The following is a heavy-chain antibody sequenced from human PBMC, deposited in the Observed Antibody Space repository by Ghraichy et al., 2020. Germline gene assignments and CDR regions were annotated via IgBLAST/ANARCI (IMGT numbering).Heavy chain of an antibody. CDR3: ARGGTYYYDSSGCDY. CDR2: ISRSGSTI. D-gene: IGHD3-22*01. V-gene: IGHV3-11*01. CDR1: GFTFSDYY. Sequence: GGSLRLSCAASGFTFSDYYMSWIRQVPGKGLEWVSCISRSGSTIYYADSVKGRFTISRDNAKNSLYLQMNSLRAEDTAVYYCARGGTYYYDSSGCDYWGQGTLVTVSS. J-gene: IGHJ4*02.